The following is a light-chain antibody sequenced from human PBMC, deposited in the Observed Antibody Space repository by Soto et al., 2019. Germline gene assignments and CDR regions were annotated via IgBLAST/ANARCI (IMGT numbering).Light chain of an antibody. CDR2: AAS. CDR1: QRIGTF. Sequence: DIQVTQSPSSLSAAVGDSVTITCRTSQRIGTFLNWYQQGQGRAPNLLISAASTLQSGVPSRFSGSGSGTEFTLTITNLQPDDFATFYCQQYSTFPRTFGQGTKVDIK. CDR3: QQYSTFPRT. J-gene: IGKJ1*01. V-gene: IGKV1-39*01.